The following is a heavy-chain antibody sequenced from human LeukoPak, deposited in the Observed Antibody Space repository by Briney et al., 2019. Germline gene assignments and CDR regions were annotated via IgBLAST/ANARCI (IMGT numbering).Heavy chain of an antibody. CDR2: IYSGGST. D-gene: IGHD3-10*01. CDR1: GFTVSSNY. CDR3: ARDYGSWSLDY. V-gene: IGHV3-53*01. J-gene: IGHJ4*02. Sequence: GGSLRLSCAASGFTVSSNYMSWVRQAPGKGLEWVSVIYSGGSTYYADSVKGRFTISRDNSKNTLYLQMNSLRAEDTAVYYCARDYGSWSLDYWGQGTLVTVSS.